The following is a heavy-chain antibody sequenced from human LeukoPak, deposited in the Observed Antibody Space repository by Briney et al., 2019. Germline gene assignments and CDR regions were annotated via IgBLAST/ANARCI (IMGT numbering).Heavy chain of an antibody. Sequence: ASVKVSCKASGYTFSTYGISWVRQAPGQGLEWMGWISAYKGNTYYAQKLQGRVTMTTDTSTSTAYMELRSLRSDDTAIYYCARDLYYYGSGSYYDVFDVWGQGTMVSVSS. D-gene: IGHD3-10*01. CDR2: ISAYKGNT. CDR1: GYTFSTYG. V-gene: IGHV1-18*01. CDR3: ARDLYYYGSGSYYDVFDV. J-gene: IGHJ3*01.